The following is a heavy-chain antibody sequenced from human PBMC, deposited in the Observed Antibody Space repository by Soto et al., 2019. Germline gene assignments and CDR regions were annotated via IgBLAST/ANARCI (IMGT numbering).Heavy chain of an antibody. CDR1: GFTVSSNY. CDR2: IYSGGST. J-gene: IGHJ6*02. Sequence: GGSLRLSCAASGFTVSSNYMSWVRQAPGKGLEWVSVIYSGGSTYYADSVKGRFTISRDNSKNTLYLQMNSLRAEDTAVYYCAREKSVRIFGVVSYYGMDVWGQGTTVTVSS. CDR3: AREKSVRIFGVVSYYGMDV. V-gene: IGHV3-53*01. D-gene: IGHD3-3*01.